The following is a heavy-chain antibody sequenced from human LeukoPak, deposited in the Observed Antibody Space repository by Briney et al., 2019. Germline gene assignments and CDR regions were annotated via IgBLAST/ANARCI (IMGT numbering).Heavy chain of an antibody. Sequence: SETLSLTCTVSGGSISSGSYYWSWIRQPAGKGLEWIGRIYTSGSTNYNPSLKSRVTISVDTSKNQFSLKLSSVTAADTAVYYCAREPLAAAGYYFDYWGQGTLVTVSS. V-gene: IGHV4-61*02. CDR3: AREPLAAAGYYFDY. J-gene: IGHJ4*02. CDR2: IYTSGST. CDR1: GGSISSGSYY. D-gene: IGHD6-13*01.